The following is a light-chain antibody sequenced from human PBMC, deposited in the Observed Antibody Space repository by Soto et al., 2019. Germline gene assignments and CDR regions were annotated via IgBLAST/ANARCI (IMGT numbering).Light chain of an antibody. CDR2: DVS. CDR1: SSDVGGYNY. V-gene: IGLV2-11*01. Sequence: QSALTQPRSASGSPGQSVTISCTGTSSDVGGYNYVSWYQQHPGKAPKLMIYDVSKRPSGVPDRFSGSKSGNTASLTISGLQAGDEADYYCCSYAGSYIYVVFGGGTKLTVL. J-gene: IGLJ2*01. CDR3: CSYAGSYIYVV.